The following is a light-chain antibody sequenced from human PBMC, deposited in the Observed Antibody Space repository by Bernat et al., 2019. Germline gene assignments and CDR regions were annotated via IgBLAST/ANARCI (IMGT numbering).Light chain of an antibody. J-gene: IGKJ3*01. Sequence: DIQMTQSPSSLSASVGDRVTITCQASQDISNYLNWYQQKPGKAPKLLIYDASNLETGVPSRFSGSGSGTDFTFTISSLQPEDIATYYCQQYDNPPLRFTFGPGTKVDIK. CDR1: QDISNY. CDR2: DAS. CDR3: QQYDNPPLRFT. V-gene: IGKV1-33*01.